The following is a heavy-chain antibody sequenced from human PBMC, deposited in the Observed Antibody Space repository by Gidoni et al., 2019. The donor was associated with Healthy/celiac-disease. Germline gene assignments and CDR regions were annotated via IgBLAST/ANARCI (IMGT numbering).Heavy chain of an antibody. CDR1: GFTFSSYA. CDR3: AKGAAGPNFDY. J-gene: IGHJ4*02. CDR2: ISGSGGRT. D-gene: IGHD6-13*01. V-gene: IGHV3-23*01. Sequence: EVPLLESGGGLVQPGGSLRLSCAASGFTFSSYAMSWVRQAPGTGLEWVSAISGSGGRTDYADSVKGRFTISRDNSKNTLYLQMNSLRAEDTAVYYCAKGAAGPNFDYWGQGTLVTVSS.